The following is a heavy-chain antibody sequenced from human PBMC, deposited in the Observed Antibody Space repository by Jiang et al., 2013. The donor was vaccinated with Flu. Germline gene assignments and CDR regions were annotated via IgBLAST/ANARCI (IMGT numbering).Heavy chain of an antibody. V-gene: IGHV4-39*07. Sequence: PGLVKPSETLSLTCTVSGGSLSSTDYYWGWIRQPPGKGLEWIGSIYHSGSTYYNPSLTSRLTISVHTSKNQISLRMTSVTAADTALYYCARAQKYSGFELPYFDFWGQGMMVTVSS. J-gene: IGHJ4*02. D-gene: IGHD5-12*01. CDR3: ARAQKYSGFELPYFDF. CDR1: GGSLSSTDYY. CDR2: IYHSGST.